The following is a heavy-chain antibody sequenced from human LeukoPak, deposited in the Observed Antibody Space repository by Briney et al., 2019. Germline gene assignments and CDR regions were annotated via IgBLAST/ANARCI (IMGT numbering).Heavy chain of an antibody. D-gene: IGHD2/OR15-2a*01. CDR1: EFTSSDYW. Sequence: PGGSLRLSCAASEFTSSDYWMSWVRQAPGKGLVWVANIRQDGSEKHYVDSVKGRFTISRDNAKNSLYLQMNSLRAEDMAVYYCARENRGRGGMDVSGQGTTVTVSS. CDR2: IRQDGSEK. J-gene: IGHJ6*02. CDR3: ARENRGRGGMDV. V-gene: IGHV3-7*04.